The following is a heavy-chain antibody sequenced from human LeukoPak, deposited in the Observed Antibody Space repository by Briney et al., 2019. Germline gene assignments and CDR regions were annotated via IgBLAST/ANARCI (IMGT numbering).Heavy chain of an antibody. CDR1: GGSFSSYS. J-gene: IGHJ2*01. CDR3: ARGYYPPRWYFDL. Sequence: SETLSLTCALYGGSFSSYSWSWTWIRQTPEKGLEWIGEIIEKGNANYNPSLKSRVTIDLDTSKNRFSLKLTSMTAADTAMYYCARGYYPPRWYFDLWGRGTLVTVSS. V-gene: IGHV4-34*01. D-gene: IGHD3-10*01. CDR2: IIEKGNA.